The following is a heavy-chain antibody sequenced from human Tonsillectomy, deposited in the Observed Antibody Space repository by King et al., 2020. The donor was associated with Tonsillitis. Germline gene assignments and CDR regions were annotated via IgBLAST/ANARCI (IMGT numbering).Heavy chain of an antibody. V-gene: IGHV1-18*01. CDR2: ISVYNGNT. Sequence: VQLVESGAEVKKPGASVKVSCEASGYTFTSYGISWVRQARGQGLEWMGWISVYNGNTNYARKFQGRVTMTTDTSTSTAYMELRSLRSDDTAVYYCAKYYDGSYYMDVWGKGTTVTVSS. J-gene: IGHJ6*03. CDR1: GYTFTSYG. D-gene: IGHD3-10*01. CDR3: AKYYDGSYYMDV.